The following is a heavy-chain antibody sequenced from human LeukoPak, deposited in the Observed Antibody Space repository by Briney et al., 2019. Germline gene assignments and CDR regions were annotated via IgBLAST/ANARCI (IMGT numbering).Heavy chain of an antibody. CDR2: INHSGST. J-gene: IGHJ4*02. Sequence: SENLSLTCAVYGGSFSGYYWSWIRQPPGKGLEWIGEINHSGSTNYNPSLKSRVTISVDTSKNQFSLKLSSVTAADTAVYYCARNSYCSGGSCYSPLDYWGQGTLVTVSS. V-gene: IGHV4-34*01. CDR3: ARNSYCSGGSCYSPLDY. D-gene: IGHD2-15*01. CDR1: GGSFSGYY.